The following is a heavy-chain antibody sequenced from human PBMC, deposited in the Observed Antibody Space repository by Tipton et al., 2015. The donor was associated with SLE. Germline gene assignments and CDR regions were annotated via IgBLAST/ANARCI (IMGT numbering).Heavy chain of an antibody. CDR2: VYYGEST. Sequence: TLSLTCTVSGASLRSADYFWSWIRQSAGKGLEWIGYVYYGESTKYNPSLKSRVTISVDRSKNQFSLKLSSVTAADTAVYYCARGSLWRPYYILTGHTFYSYYYMDVWDKGTTVTVS. D-gene: IGHD3-9*01. CDR3: ARGSLWRPYYILTGHTFYSYYYMDV. CDR1: GASLRSADYF. J-gene: IGHJ6*03. V-gene: IGHV4-61*10.